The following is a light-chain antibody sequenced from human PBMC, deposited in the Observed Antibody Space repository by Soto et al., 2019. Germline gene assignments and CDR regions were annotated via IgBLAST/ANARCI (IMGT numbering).Light chain of an antibody. CDR3: QQRTNSPPWT. J-gene: IGKJ1*01. CDR2: GVS. CDR1: QNISTY. Sequence: EIVLTQSPATLSLSPGEGASLSCRASQNISTYLAWYQQRPGQVPRLLIYGVSKRAPAIPPRFSGSGSGTAFTISVSGLETEDFATYYCQQRTNSPPWTFGQGTRVELK. V-gene: IGKV3-11*01.